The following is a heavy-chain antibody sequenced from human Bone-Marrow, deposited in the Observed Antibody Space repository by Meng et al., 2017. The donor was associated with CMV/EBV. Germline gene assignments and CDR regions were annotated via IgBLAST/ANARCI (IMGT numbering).Heavy chain of an antibody. D-gene: IGHD1-26*01. V-gene: IGHV4-59*01. CDR1: GGSISSDY. Sequence: GSLRLSCTVSGGSISSDYWSWIRQPPGKGLEWIGNIYYSGSTNYNPSLKSRVTISVDTSKNQFSLKLSSVTAADTAVYYCARGRNVGELPIYYYYYGMDVWGQGTTVTVSS. J-gene: IGHJ6*02. CDR2: IYYSGST. CDR3: ARGRNVGELPIYYYYYGMDV.